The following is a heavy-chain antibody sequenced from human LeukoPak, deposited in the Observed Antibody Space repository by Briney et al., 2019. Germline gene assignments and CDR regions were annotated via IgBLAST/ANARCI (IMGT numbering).Heavy chain of an antibody. V-gene: IGHV1-18*01. CDR3: ARETTLTCFDH. J-gene: IGHJ4*02. D-gene: IGHD4-17*01. Sequence: ASVKVSCKASGYTFTTYHINWVRQAPGQGLEWMGWISAHNGNTHYAQKLQGRVTMTTDTSTSTAYMELRSLRSDDTAVYYCARETTLTCFDHWGQGTLVTVSS. CDR2: ISAHNGNT. CDR1: GYTFTTYH.